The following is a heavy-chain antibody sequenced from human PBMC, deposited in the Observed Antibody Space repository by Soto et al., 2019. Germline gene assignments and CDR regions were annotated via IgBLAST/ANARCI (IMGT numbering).Heavy chain of an antibody. V-gene: IGHV4-4*02. CDR3: ARVRPPSRTIPAAVLYYFDY. CDR1: GDSITGRNW. J-gene: IGHJ4*02. Sequence: QVQLHESGPGLVKPSGTLSLTCAVSGDSITGRNWWTWVRQPPGKGLEWIGEVYHSGFVSYNPSLKSRVTISVNKSKTQFSLNLASVTAADTAMYSCARVRPPSRTIPAAVLYYFDYWGQGTLVTVSS. D-gene: IGHD2-2*01. CDR2: VYHSGFV.